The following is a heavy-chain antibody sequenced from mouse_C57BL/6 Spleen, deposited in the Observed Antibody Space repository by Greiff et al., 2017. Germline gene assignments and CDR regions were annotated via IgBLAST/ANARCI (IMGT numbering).Heavy chain of an antibody. D-gene: IGHD2-10*01. CDR3: ASPAYYGNYSYAMDY. CDR2: IYPGDGDT. V-gene: IGHV1-80*01. J-gene: IGHJ4*01. Sequence: QVHVKQSGAELVKPGASVKISCKASGYAFSSYWMNWVKQRPGKGLEWIGQIYPGDGDTNYNGKFKGKATLTADKSSSTAYMQLSSLTSEDSAVYFCASPAYYGNYSYAMDYWGQGTSVTVSS. CDR1: GYAFSSYW.